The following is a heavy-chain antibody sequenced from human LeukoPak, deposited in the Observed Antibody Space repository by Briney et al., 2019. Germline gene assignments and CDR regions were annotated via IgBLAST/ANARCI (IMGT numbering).Heavy chain of an antibody. CDR3: ARDGRNYYDSSGYSPAGMDV. CDR1: GFTFSSYG. V-gene: IGHV3-33*01. J-gene: IGHJ6*02. Sequence: PGGSLRLSCAASGFTFSSYGMHWVRQAPGKGLEWVAVIWYDGSNKYYADSVKGRFTISRDNSKNTLYLQMNSLRAEDTAVYYCARDGRNYYDSSGYSPAGMDVWGQGTTVTVSS. D-gene: IGHD3-22*01. CDR2: IWYDGSNK.